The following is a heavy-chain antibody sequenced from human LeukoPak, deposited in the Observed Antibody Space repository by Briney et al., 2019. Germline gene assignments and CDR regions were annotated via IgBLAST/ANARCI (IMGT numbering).Heavy chain of an antibody. J-gene: IGHJ5*01. V-gene: IGHV3-66*01. CDR3: ASSREATSNWFVY. CDR1: GXTVSSSY. D-gene: IGHD2-2*01. Sequence: GGSLRLSCAASGXTVSSSYMTWVRQAPGKGLEWVSVIYSGGNTYYTDSVQGRFTISRDNSKNTLYLQMNSLRAEYTAVYHCASSREATSNWFVYWGQGTLVTVSS. CDR2: IYSGGNT.